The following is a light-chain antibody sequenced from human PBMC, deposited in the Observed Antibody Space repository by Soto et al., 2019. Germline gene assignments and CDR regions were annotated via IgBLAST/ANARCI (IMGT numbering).Light chain of an antibody. CDR2: HVS. Sequence: VMTQSPLSLPVTLGQPASISCRSSQSLVYSDGKTYLSWFQQRPGQSPRRLIYHVSNRDSGVPERFSGSGSGTDFTLKISRVEAEDVGVYYCMQGKAWPLTFGGGTKVEIK. CDR3: MQGKAWPLT. V-gene: IGKV2-30*01. J-gene: IGKJ4*01. CDR1: QSLVYSDGKTY.